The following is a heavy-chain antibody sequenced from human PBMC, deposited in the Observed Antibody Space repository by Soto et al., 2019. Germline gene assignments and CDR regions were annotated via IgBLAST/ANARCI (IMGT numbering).Heavy chain of an antibody. J-gene: IGHJ3*02. CDR1: GGSFSGYY. CDR2: INHSGST. D-gene: IGHD6-19*01. V-gene: IGHV4-34*01. CDR3: ARAYYNSCWYWAFDI. Sequence: SETLSLTCAVYGGSFSGYYWSWIRQPPGKGLEWIGEINHSGSTNYNPSLKSRATISVDTSKNQFSLKLISVTAAYTAVYYCARAYYNSCWYWAFDIWGRGTMVTVSS.